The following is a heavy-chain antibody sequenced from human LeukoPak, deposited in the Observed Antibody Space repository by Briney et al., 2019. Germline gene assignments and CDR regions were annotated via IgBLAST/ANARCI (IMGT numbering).Heavy chain of an antibody. CDR1: GFTFSNYA. CDR3: AKENDFVY. D-gene: IGHD3-3*01. Sequence: GGSLRLSCTASGFTFSNYAMNWVRQAPGKGLEWVAVISYDGTNKYYADSVKGRFTISRDNSKSTLYLQMNSLRAEDTAVYYCAKENDFVYWGQGTLVTVSS. J-gene: IGHJ4*02. CDR2: ISYDGTNK. V-gene: IGHV3-30*18.